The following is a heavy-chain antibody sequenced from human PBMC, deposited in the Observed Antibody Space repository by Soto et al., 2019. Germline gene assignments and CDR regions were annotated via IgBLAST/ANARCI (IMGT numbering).Heavy chain of an antibody. CDR2: ISYDGSNK. CDR3: ARDHSQVSGGDHYGMDV. J-gene: IGHJ6*02. Sequence: QVQLVESGGGVVQPGRSLRLSCAASGFTFSSYAMHWVRQAPGKGLEWVAVISYDGSNKYYADSVKGRFTISRDNSKNXXYLQMNSLRAEDTAVYYCARDHSQVSGGDHYGMDVWGQGTAVTVSS. CDR1: GFTFSSYA. D-gene: IGHD3-16*01. V-gene: IGHV3-30-3*01.